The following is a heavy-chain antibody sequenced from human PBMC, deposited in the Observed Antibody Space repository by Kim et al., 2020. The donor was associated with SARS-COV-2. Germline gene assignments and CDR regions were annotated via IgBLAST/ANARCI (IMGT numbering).Heavy chain of an antibody. CDR2: MYPGDSDI. Sequence: GESLKISCKGSGYTFTSYWIGWVRQMPGKGLEWVALMYPGDSDIRYGPSFKGRVTISADKSINTAYLQWSSLKASDTATYFCVRRPDYYDTSGFDYWGQGDLVTVSS. CDR3: VRRPDYYDTSGFDY. CDR1: GYTFTSYW. J-gene: IGHJ4*02. D-gene: IGHD3-22*01. V-gene: IGHV5-51*01.